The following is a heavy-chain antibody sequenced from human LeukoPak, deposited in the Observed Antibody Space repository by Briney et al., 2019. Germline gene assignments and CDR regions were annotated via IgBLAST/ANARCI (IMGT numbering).Heavy chain of an antibody. V-gene: IGHV3-21*06. CDR1: GLTFSTSG. Sequence: GGSLRLSCTASGLTFSTSGFNWVRQAPGKGLEWVASIGPTGSDRYHADSIKGRFTISRDNANNFLYLQMNSLRAEDTAVYYCATETNGRHYDYWGQGTLPTVSS. D-gene: IGHD1-14*01. J-gene: IGHJ4*02. CDR2: IGPTGSDR. CDR3: ATETNGRHYDY.